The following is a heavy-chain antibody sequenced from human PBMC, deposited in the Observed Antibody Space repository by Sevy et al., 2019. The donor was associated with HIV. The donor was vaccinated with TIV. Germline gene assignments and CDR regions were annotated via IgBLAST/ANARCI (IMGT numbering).Heavy chain of an antibody. CDR3: ALGGGYQLLANYYYAMDV. V-gene: IGHV1-8*01. Sequence: ASVKVSCKASGYTFTSYDINWVRQATGQGLEWMGWMNPNSGNTGYAQKFQGRVTMTRNTSISTAYMELSSLRSEDTGVYYCALGGGYQLLANYYYAMDVWGQGTTVTVSS. CDR2: MNPNSGNT. J-gene: IGHJ6*02. CDR1: GYTFTSYD. D-gene: IGHD2-2*01.